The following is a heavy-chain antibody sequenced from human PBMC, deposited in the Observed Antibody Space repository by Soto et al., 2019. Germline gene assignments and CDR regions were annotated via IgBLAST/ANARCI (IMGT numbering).Heavy chain of an antibody. D-gene: IGHD1-7*01. CDR2: IYRTGST. CDR1: GGSFTSNNS. Sequence: SETLSLTCAVSGGSFTSNNSWTWVRQPPGQGLEWIGEIYRTGSTNYNPSLKSRVTISLDKSENQFSLKVTSLTAADTAVYYCASRDPGTSVDYWGQGTLFTVS. CDR3: ASRDPGTSVDY. V-gene: IGHV4-4*02. J-gene: IGHJ4*02.